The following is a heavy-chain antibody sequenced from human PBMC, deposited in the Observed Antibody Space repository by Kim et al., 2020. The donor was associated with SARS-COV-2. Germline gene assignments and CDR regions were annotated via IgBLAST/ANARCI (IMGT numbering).Heavy chain of an antibody. J-gene: IGHJ4*02. CDR2: IHPRDSDV. V-gene: IGHV5-51*01. CDR3: ATGPGVITNYYFEI. Sequence: GESLKISCQASGSKVSTYWIGWVRQLPGKALELMGVIHPRDSDVRYSQSFQGLVTISTDGSGASLHLSALKASDTALYYCATGPGVITNYYFEIWGQGTL. D-gene: IGHD3-16*02. CDR1: GSKVSTYW.